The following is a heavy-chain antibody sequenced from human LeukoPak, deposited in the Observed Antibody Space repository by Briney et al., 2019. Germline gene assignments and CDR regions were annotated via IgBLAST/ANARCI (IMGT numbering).Heavy chain of an antibody. J-gene: IGHJ4*02. Sequence: GGSLRLSCAASGFTFNSYAMSWVRQTPGKGLEWVSTISGSGGSTFYADSVKGRFTISRDNSKNTLYLQMNSLRAEDTAVYYCAKAGDLDTMIVVPDFRGQGTLVTVSS. V-gene: IGHV3-23*01. CDR2: ISGSGGST. CDR1: GFTFNSYA. CDR3: AKAGDLDTMIVVPDF. D-gene: IGHD3-22*01.